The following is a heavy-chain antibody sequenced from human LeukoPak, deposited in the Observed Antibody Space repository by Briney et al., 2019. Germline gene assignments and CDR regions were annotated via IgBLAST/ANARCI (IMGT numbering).Heavy chain of an antibody. J-gene: IGHJ4*02. CDR2: INSDGCTA. CDR1: GFTFSSYW. Sequence: GGSVRLSCAASGFTFSSYWMHWVRQAPGKGLVWVSRINSDGCTASYADSVKGRFTISRDNAKNTLSLQMSSLRAEDTAVYYCVRGYSGSFLDYWGQGTLVTVSS. CDR3: VRGYSGSFLDY. V-gene: IGHV3-74*01. D-gene: IGHD1-26*01.